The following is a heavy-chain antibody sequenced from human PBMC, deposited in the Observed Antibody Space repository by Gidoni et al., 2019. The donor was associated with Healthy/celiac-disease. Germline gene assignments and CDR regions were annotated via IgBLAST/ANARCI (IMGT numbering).Heavy chain of an antibody. Sequence: EVQLLESGGGLVQPGGSLRLPCSASGFTFSSYAMSWVRQAPGKGLEWVSAISGGGGRTYYADYVKGRFTISRDNSKNTLDLQMNSLRVEDTGVYYCAKEAHSSGHYWGQGTLVTVSS. CDR3: AKEAHSSGHY. V-gene: IGHV3-23*01. CDR2: ISGGGGRT. J-gene: IGHJ4*02. CDR1: GFTFSSYA. D-gene: IGHD6-19*01.